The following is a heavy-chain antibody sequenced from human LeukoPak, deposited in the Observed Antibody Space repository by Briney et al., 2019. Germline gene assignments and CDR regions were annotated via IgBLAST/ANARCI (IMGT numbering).Heavy chain of an antibody. CDR3: AKCAADGGSCYGWN. CDR2: ITSGGDT. D-gene: IGHD2-15*01. Sequence: GGSLRLSCATSGFTFSNYAMTWVRQTPGKGLECVSAITSGGDTHYADSVKGRFTVSRDNSENTLYMQMNSLRVEDTAVYYCAKCAADGGSCYGWNWGQGTLVTVSS. CDR1: GFTFSNYA. V-gene: IGHV3-23*01. J-gene: IGHJ4*02.